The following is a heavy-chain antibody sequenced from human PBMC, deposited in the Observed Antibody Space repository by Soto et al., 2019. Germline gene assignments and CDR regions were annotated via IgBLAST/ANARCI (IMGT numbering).Heavy chain of an antibody. CDR1: GGSFSGYY. CDR3: ASVDTAMAYDAFDI. Sequence: QVQLQQWGAGLLKPSETLSLTCAVYGGSFSGYYWSWIRQPPGKGLEWIGEINHSGSTNYNPSLKRRVTISVDTSKNQFSLKLSSVTTGETAVYYVASVDTAMAYDAFDIWGQGTMVTASS. J-gene: IGHJ3*02. V-gene: IGHV4-34*01. CDR2: INHSGST. D-gene: IGHD5-18*01.